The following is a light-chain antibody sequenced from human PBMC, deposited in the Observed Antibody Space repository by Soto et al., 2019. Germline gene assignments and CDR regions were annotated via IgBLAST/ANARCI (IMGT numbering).Light chain of an antibody. CDR1: QSIVSF. J-gene: IGKJ2*01. Sequence: DVQMTQSPSSLSASVGDRVTITCRASQSIVSFLNWYQQRPGTAPKLLIFAASNLESGVPSRFSGRGSATYFTLSISSLQPEDFATYFCQQTYSRPVTFGQGTKLEMK. CDR2: AAS. CDR3: QQTYSRPVT. V-gene: IGKV1-39*01.